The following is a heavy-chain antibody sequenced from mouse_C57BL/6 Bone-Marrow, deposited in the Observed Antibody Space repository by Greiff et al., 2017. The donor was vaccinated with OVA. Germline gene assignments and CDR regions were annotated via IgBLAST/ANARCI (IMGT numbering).Heavy chain of an antibody. CDR2: IDPSDSYT. J-gene: IGHJ2*01. CDR3: ARDGNYGYYLDY. Sequence: QVQLKQPGAELVKPGASVKLSCKASGYTFTSYWMQWVKQRPGQGLEWIGEIDPSDSYTNYNQKFKGKATLTVDTSSSTAYMQLSSLTSEDSAVYYCARDGNYGYYLDYWGQGTTLTVSS. V-gene: IGHV1-50*01. D-gene: IGHD2-1*01. CDR1: GYTFTSYW.